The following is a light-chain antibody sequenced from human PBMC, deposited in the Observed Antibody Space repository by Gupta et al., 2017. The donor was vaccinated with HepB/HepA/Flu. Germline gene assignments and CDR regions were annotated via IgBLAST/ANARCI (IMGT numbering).Light chain of an antibody. V-gene: IGLV3-25*03. CDR3: QSADSSGTHVV. CDR1: ALPKQY. CDR2: KDS. J-gene: IGLJ2*01. Sequence: SYELTQPPSVSVSPGQTARITCSGDALPKQYAYWYQQKPGQAPVLLIYKDSERPSGIPERFSGSSSGTTVTLTISGGQAEDEADYYCQSADSSGTHVVFGGGTKLTVL.